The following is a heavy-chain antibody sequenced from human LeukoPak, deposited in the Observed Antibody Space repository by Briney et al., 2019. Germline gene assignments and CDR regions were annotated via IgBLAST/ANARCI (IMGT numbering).Heavy chain of an antibody. J-gene: IGHJ4*02. CDR1: GGSISSSSYY. Sequence: PSETLSLTCTVSGGSISSSSYYWGWIRQPPGKGLEWIGSIYYSGSTNYNPSLKSRVTISVDTSKNQFSLKLSSVTAADTAVYYCARSLGGVPPRRYWGQGTLVTVSS. CDR2: IYYSGST. V-gene: IGHV4-39*07. CDR3: ARSLGGVPPRRY. D-gene: IGHD1-1*01.